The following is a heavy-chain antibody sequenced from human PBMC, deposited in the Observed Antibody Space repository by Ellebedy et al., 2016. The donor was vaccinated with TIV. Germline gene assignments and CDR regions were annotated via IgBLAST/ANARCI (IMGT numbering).Heavy chain of an antibody. Sequence: SETLSLTXSVSGFSISGGYYWGWIRQTPGKGLEWIGSMFHSGSIYYNPSLKSRVTISVDTSKNQMSLKVTSVTAADTAIYYCARMRSYGFSTPAYWGQGTLVSVSS. D-gene: IGHD3-16*01. CDR1: GFSISGGYY. CDR3: ARMRSYGFSTPAY. V-gene: IGHV4-38-2*02. CDR2: MFHSGSI. J-gene: IGHJ4*02.